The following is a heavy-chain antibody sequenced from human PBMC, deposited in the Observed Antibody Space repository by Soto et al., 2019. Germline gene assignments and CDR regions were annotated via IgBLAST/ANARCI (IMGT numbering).Heavy chain of an antibody. V-gene: IGHV4-31*01. CDR3: ASGRWLQHDY. Sequence: QVQLQESGPGLVKPSQTLSLTCTVSGGSISSGGYYWSWIRQHPGKGLEWIGYIYYSGSTYYNPSLKXXVXIXXDTSKNQFSLKLSSVTAADTAVYYCASGRWLQHDYWGQGTLVTVSS. CDR2: IYYSGST. CDR1: GGSISSGGYY. D-gene: IGHD5-12*01. J-gene: IGHJ4*02.